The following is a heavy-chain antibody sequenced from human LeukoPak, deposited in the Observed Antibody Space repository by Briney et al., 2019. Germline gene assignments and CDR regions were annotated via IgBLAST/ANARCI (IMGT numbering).Heavy chain of an antibody. Sequence: PGRSLRLSCAASGFTFSSYGMHWVRQAPGKGLEWVAVISYDGSNKYYADSVKGRFTISRDNSKNTLYLQMNSLRAEDTAVYYCAKDPRGVVDSSSSGYFQHWGQGTLVTVSS. J-gene: IGHJ1*01. CDR3: AKDPRGVVDSSSSGYFQH. V-gene: IGHV3-30*18. CDR2: ISYDGSNK. D-gene: IGHD6-13*01. CDR1: GFTFSSYG.